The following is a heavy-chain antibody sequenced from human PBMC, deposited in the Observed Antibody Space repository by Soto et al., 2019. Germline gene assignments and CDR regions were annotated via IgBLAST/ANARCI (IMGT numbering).Heavy chain of an antibody. D-gene: IGHD3-9*01. CDR3: ARGARSRFYYDILTGHFDY. CDR1: GGSISSYC. J-gene: IGHJ4*02. Sequence: PSETLSVTCTVAGGSISSYCWNWIRQPPGKGLEWIGYIYYSGSTNYNPSLKSRVTISVDTSKNQFSLKLSSVTAADTAVYYCARGARSRFYYDILTGHFDYWGQGTLVTVSS. V-gene: IGHV4-59*12. CDR2: IYYSGST.